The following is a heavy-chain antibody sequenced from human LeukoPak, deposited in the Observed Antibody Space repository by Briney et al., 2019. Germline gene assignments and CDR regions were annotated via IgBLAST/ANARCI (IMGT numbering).Heavy chain of an antibody. J-gene: IGHJ4*02. D-gene: IGHD5-24*01. CDR2: VNPNSGVT. V-gene: IGHV1-2*02. CDR1: GYTFTGYY. CDR3: AHSKMATIPPFDY. Sequence: ASVKVSCKASGYTFTGYYVHWVRQAPGQGLEWMGWVNPNSGVTNYAQKFQGRVTMTRDTSISTAYMELSRLRSDDTAVYYCAHSKMATIPPFDYWGQGTLVTVSS.